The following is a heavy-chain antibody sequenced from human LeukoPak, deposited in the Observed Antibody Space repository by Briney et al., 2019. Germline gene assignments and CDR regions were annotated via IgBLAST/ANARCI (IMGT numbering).Heavy chain of an antibody. Sequence: GGSLRLSCEASGFNLNYYWLGWVRQAPGKGLEWVALIHHDESERYYVDSVKGRFSISRDNAKSSVYLQMDSLRVDDTAIYYCARWVSQYYFDFWGQGALVSVSS. CDR2: IHHDESER. J-gene: IGHJ4*02. V-gene: IGHV3-7*01. CDR3: ARWVSQYYFDF. D-gene: IGHD2-21*01. CDR1: GFNLNYYW.